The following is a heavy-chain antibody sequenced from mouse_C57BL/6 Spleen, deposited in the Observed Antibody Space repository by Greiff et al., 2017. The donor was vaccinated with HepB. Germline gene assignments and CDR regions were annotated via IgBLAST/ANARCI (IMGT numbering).Heavy chain of an antibody. CDR2: IRNKANGYTT. J-gene: IGHJ1*03. D-gene: IGHD2-4*01. V-gene: IGHV7-3*01. Sequence: EVKVVESGGGLVQPGGSLSLSCAASGFTFTDYYMSWVRQPPGKALEWLGFIRNKANGYTTEYSASVKGRFTISRDNSQSILYLQMNALRAEDSATYYCARSYYYDYDVYWYFDVWGTGTTVTVSS. CDR3: ARSYYYDYDVYWYFDV. CDR1: GFTFTDYY.